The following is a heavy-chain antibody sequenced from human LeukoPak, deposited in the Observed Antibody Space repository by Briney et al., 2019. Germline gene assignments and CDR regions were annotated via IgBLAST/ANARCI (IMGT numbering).Heavy chain of an antibody. J-gene: IGHJ4*02. D-gene: IGHD4-23*01. CDR3: AKDPRHYGGNSFDY. V-gene: IGHV3-9*01. Sequence: GGSLRLSCAASGFTFDDYAMHWVRQAPGKGLEWVSGISWNSGSIGYADSVKGRFTISRDNAKNSLYLQMNSLRAEDTALYYCAKDPRHYGGNSFDYWGQGTLVTVSS. CDR2: ISWNSGSI. CDR1: GFTFDDYA.